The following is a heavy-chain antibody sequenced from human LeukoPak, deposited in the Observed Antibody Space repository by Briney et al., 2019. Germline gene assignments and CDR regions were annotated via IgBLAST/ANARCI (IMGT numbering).Heavy chain of an antibody. CDR2: ISWNSGSI. CDR1: GFTFDNYA. Sequence: GGSLRLSCAASGFTFDNYAMHWVRQVPGKGLEWVSGISWNSGSIAYADSVKGRLTISRDNAKNSLYLQMNSLRAEDMAFYYCTRSSGWYNYFDYWGQGTLVTVSS. CDR3: TRSSGWYNYFDY. D-gene: IGHD6-19*01. J-gene: IGHJ4*02. V-gene: IGHV3-9*03.